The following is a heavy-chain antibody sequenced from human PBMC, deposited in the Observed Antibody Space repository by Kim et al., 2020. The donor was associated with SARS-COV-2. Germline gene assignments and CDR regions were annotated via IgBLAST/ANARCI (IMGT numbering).Heavy chain of an antibody. J-gene: IGHJ3*02. V-gene: IGHV5-51*01. D-gene: IGHD6-13*01. CDR3: ARHLAAAQVDAFDI. Sequence: SPAFQGQVTISADKSISTAYLQWSSLKASDTAMYYCARHLAAAQVDAFDIWGQGTMVTVSS.